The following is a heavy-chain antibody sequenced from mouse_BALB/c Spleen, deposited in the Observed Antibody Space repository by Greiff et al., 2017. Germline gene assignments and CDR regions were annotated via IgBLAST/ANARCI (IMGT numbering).Heavy chain of an antibody. CDR3: ARVGLLPFDY. D-gene: IGHD2-3*01. CDR1: GFTFSSYA. Sequence: EVKLVESGGGLVKPGGSLKLSCAASGFTFSSYAMSWVRQTPEKRLEWVASISSGGSTYYPDSVKGRFTISRDNARNILYLQMSSLRSEDTAMYYCARVGLLPFDYWGQGTTLTVAS. V-gene: IGHV5-6-5*01. J-gene: IGHJ2*01. CDR2: ISSGGST.